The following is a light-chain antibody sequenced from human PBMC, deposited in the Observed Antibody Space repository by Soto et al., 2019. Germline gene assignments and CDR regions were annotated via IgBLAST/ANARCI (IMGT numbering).Light chain of an antibody. Sequence: EIVLAQSPGTLSLSPGERATLSCRASQSVTNSFLAWYQQKPGQAPRLLIYGASRRATGIPDRFTGSGSGTDFTLTISRLEPEDFAVYYCQQYVSPPWAFGQGTKVDI. CDR1: QSVTNSF. CDR2: GAS. V-gene: IGKV3-20*01. J-gene: IGKJ1*01. CDR3: QQYVSPPWA.